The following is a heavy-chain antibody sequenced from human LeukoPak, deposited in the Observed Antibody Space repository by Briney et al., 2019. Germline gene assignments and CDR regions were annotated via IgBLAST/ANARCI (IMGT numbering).Heavy chain of an antibody. CDR2: SNPSGGST. CDR3: TREAGYGDSDY. J-gene: IGHJ4*02. Sequence: ASVKVSCKASGYTFTSYYIHWVRQAPGQGLEWMGISNPSGGSTRYAQRFQGRVTMTSDTSTSTVYLELSSLRSEDTAVYYCTREAGYGDSDYWGQGTLVTVSS. CDR1: GYTFTSYY. D-gene: IGHD4-17*01. V-gene: IGHV1-46*01.